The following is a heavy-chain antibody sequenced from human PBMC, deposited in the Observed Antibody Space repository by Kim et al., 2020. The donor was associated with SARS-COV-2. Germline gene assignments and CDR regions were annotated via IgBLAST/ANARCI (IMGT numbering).Heavy chain of an antibody. CDR2: ILGGGGKT. Sequence: GGSLRLSCAASGFTFSNYAMSWVRQAPGKGLEWVGAILGGGGKTYYADSVKGRFTISRDNSKNTLYLQMSSLRADDTAVYYCAKDDLQASGRSGMDVWG. V-gene: IGHV3-23*01. D-gene: IGHD3-10*01. CDR1: GFTFSNYA. J-gene: IGHJ6*02. CDR3: AKDDLQASGRSGMDV.